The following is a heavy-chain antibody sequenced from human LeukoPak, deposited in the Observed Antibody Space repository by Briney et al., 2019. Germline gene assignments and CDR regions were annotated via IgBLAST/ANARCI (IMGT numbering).Heavy chain of an antibody. CDR2: IYYFGNT. D-gene: IGHD4-17*01. CDR1: GGSISSAVNY. Sequence: SETLSLTCTVSGGSISSAVNYWGWIRQSPGKGLEWIGTIYYFGNTYYSPSLRSRISISVDTFNNHFSLNLHSVTAADTAVYYCARLTDYGQKWGYDFWGQGTLVTVSS. J-gene: IGHJ4*02. CDR3: ARLTDYGQKWGYDF. V-gene: IGHV4-39*02.